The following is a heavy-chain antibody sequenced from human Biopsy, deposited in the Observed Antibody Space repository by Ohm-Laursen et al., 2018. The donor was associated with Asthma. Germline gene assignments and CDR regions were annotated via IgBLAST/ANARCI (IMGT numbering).Heavy chain of an antibody. J-gene: IGHJ4*02. CDR1: GFRFSSYA. D-gene: IGHD6-6*01. CDR2: ISFDGSNK. Sequence: RSLRLSCAAPGFRFSSYAMHWVRQAPGKGLEWVAVISFDGSNKYYADFVKGRFTVSRDNSKNTLYLQVNSLRGDDTAVYYCARGKTWRRSYYFDYWGQGTLVTVSS. V-gene: IGHV3-30*03. CDR3: ARGKTWRRSYYFDY.